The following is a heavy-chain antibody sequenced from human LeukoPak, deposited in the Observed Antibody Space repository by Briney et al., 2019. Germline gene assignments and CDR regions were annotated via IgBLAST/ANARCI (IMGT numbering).Heavy chain of an antibody. D-gene: IGHD4-17*01. J-gene: IGHJ3*02. V-gene: IGHV4-34*01. CDR3: AGGPYGDYADDAFDI. CDR1: GGSFSGYY. Sequence: SETLSLTCAVYGGSFSGYYWSWTRQPPGKGLEWIGEINHSGSTNYNPSLKSRVTISVDTSKNQFSLKLSSVTAADTAVYYCAGGPYGDYADDAFDIWGQGTMVTVSS. CDR2: INHSGST.